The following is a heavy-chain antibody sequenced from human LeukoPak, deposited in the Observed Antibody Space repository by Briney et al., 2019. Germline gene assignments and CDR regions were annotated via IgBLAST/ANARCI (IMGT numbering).Heavy chain of an antibody. CDR2: ISPIFGTA. D-gene: IGHD3/OR15-3a*01. V-gene: IGHV1-69*05. CDR1: GGTFSSYA. J-gene: IGHJ4*02. Sequence: SVKVSCKASGGTFSSYAISWVRQAPGQGLEWMGRISPIFGTANYAQKFQGRVTITTDESTSTAYMELSSLRSEDTAVYYCARSGGAGYYTDFDYWGQGTLVTVSS. CDR3: ARSGGAGYYTDFDY.